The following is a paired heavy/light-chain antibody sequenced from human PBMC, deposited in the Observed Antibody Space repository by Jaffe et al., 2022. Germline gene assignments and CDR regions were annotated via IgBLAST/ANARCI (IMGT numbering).Heavy chain of an antibody. CDR3: ARDVLMVQGMTHVTNWFDP. J-gene: IGHJ5*02. V-gene: IGHV1-3*01. CDR1: GYTFTNYA. D-gene: IGHD3-10*01. CDR2: INAGKGNT. Sequence: QVQLVQSGAEVTKPGASVKVSCKTSGYTFTNYAIHWVRQAPGQRLEWMGWINAGKGNTKYSQKFQGRVTITRDTSASTAYMELSSLRSEDTAVYYCARDVLMVQGMTHVTNWFDPWGQGTLVTVSS.
Light chain of an antibody. CDR1: QSVSSY. CDR3: QQRSDWLALT. CDR2: DAS. J-gene: IGKJ4*01. V-gene: IGKV3-11*01. Sequence: EIVLTQSPATLSLSPGERATLSCRASQSVSSYLAWYQQKPGQAPRLLIYDASKRATGIPARFSGSGSGTDFTLTISSLEPEDFAVYYCQQRSDWLALTFGGGTKVEIK.